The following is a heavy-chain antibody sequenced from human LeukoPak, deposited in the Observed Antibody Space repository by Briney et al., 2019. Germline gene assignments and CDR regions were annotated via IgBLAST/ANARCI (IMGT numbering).Heavy chain of an antibody. CDR3: ARGGDTAMEADY. Sequence: ASVKVSCKASGYTFTSYGISWVRQAPGQGLEWMGWINPNSGGTNYAQKFQGRVTMTRDTSISTAYMELSRLRSDDTAVYYCARGGDTAMEADYWGQGTLVTVSS. J-gene: IGHJ4*02. CDR1: GYTFTSYG. V-gene: IGHV1-2*02. CDR2: INPNSGGT. D-gene: IGHD5-18*01.